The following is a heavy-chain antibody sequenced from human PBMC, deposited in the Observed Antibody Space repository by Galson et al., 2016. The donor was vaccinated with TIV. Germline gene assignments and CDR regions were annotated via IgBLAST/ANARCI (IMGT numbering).Heavy chain of an antibody. Sequence: SLRLSCAASGFRFINYAVSWVRQAPGKGLQWVSGMDSSGFATYTADSVKGRFTIARDNSKNTLYLQMNSLRAEDTAVYYCATDPSFTYHVDSRGYYFDYWGQGTLFTVSS. CDR3: ATDPSFTYHVDSRGYYFDY. CDR1: GFRFINYA. J-gene: IGHJ4*02. V-gene: IGHV3-23*01. CDR2: MDSSGFAT. D-gene: IGHD3-22*01.